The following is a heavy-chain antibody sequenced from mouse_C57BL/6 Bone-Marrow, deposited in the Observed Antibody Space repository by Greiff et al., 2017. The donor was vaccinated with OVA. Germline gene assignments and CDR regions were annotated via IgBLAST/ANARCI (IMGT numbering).Heavy chain of an antibody. CDR2: ISNLAYSI. CDR3: AREGYYGSSYYWYFDV. CDR1: GFTFSDYG. D-gene: IGHD1-1*01. Sequence: EVNVVESGGGLVQPGGSLKLSCAASGFTFSDYGMAWVRQAPRKGPEWVAFISNLAYSIYYADTVTGRFTISRENAKNTLYLEMSSLRSEDTAMYYCAREGYYGSSYYWYFDVWGTGTTVTVSS. J-gene: IGHJ1*03. V-gene: IGHV5-15*01.